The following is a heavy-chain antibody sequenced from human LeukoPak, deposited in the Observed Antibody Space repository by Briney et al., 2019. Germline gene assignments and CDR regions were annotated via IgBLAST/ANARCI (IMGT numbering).Heavy chain of an antibody. V-gene: IGHV4-59*08. CDR1: GGSISSYY. Sequence: PSETLSLTCTVSGGSISSYYWSWIRQPPGKGLEWIGYINDSGSTNSNPSLKSRVTMSVDTSKNQFSLKLSSVTAADTAVYYCTRRGRNNWGEGNGYWGQGTLVTVSS. D-gene: IGHD1-1*01. CDR2: INDSGST. CDR3: TRRGRNNWGEGNGY. J-gene: IGHJ4*02.